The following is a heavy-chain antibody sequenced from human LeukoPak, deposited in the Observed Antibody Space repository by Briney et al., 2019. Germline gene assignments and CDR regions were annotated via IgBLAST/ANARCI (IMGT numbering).Heavy chain of an antibody. CDR2: IYYSGST. CDR3: ARDRYYYDSSGLNWFDP. V-gene: IGHV4-59*01. J-gene: IGHJ5*02. Sequence: SETLSLTCTVSGGSISSYYWSWIRQPPGKGLEWIGYIYYSGSTNYNPSLKSRVTISVDTSKNQFSLKLSSVTAADTAVYYCARDRYYYDSSGLNWFDPWGQGTLVTVSS. CDR1: GGSISSYY. D-gene: IGHD3-22*01.